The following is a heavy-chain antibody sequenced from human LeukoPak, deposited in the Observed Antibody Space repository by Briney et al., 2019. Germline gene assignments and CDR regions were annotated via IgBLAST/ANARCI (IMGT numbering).Heavy chain of an antibody. CDR3: ARKAVGATFFFDY. V-gene: IGHV4-34*01. J-gene: IGHJ4*02. CDR2: INHSGST. Sequence: SETLSLTCAVYGGSFSGYYWSWIRQPPGKGLEWIGEINHSGSTNYNPSLKSRVTISVDTSKNQFSLKLSSVTAADTAVYYCARKAVGATFFFDYWGQGTLVTVSS. D-gene: IGHD1-26*01. CDR1: GGSFSGYY.